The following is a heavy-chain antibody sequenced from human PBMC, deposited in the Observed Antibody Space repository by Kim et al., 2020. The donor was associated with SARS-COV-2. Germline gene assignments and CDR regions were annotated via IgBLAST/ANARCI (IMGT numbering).Heavy chain of an antibody. D-gene: IGHD3-10*01. CDR1: GFTFSNYW. CDR3: ARDPHGAERGYGMDA. CDR2: IRQDGGDT. Sequence: GGSLRLSCVASGFTFSNYWMSWVRQGAAKGLEWVANIRQDGGDTVYLDSVKGRFTISRDNSKNSLYLQMNSLRDDDTAVYYCARDPHGAERGYGMDAWGQGTTGTVS. V-gene: IGHV3-7*01. J-gene: IGHJ6*02.